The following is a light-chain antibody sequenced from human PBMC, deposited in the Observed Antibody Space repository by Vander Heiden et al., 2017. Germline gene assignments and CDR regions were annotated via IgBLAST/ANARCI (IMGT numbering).Light chain of an antibody. Sequence: EIVLTQSPATLSLSPGERATLSCRPSQRVSSHLAWYQQKPGQAPRLLIYDASNRATGISARFSGSGSGTDFTLTISSLEPEDFAVYYCQQRSSSLTFGGGTKVEIK. CDR1: QRVSSH. CDR2: DAS. CDR3: QQRSSSLT. V-gene: IGKV3-11*01. J-gene: IGKJ4*01.